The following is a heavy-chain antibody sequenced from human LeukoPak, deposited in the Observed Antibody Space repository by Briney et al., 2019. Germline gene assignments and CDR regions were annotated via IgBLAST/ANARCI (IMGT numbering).Heavy chain of an antibody. V-gene: IGHV4-4*02. D-gene: IGHD4-23*01. CDR1: GGSISSSNW. CDR3: ARALGGYSNDYYYYYMDV. J-gene: IGHJ6*03. CDR2: INHSGST. Sequence: PSETLSLTCAVSGGSISSSNWWSWVRQPPGKGLEWIGEINHSGSTNYNPSLKSRVTISVDTSKNQFSLKLSSVTAADTAVYYCARALGGYSNDYYYYYMDVWGKGTTVTVSS.